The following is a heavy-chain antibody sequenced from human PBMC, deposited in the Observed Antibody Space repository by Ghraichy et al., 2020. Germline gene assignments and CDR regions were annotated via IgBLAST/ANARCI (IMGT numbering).Heavy chain of an antibody. CDR3: ARGAGITDALDV. CDR2: INQDGSDD. D-gene: IGHD6-25*01. V-gene: IGHV3-7*01. CDR1: GFSFSSYW. J-gene: IGHJ3*01. Sequence: LSLTCAASGFSFSSYWMTWVRQAPGKGLEWVANINQDGSDDFCVDSLKGRFTISRDNGKDSLYLQINSLRVEDTGVYYCARGAGITDALDVWGHGTRVSVSS.